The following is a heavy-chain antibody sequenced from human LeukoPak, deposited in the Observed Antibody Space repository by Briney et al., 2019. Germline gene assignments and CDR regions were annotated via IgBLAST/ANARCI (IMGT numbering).Heavy chain of an antibody. Sequence: GASVKVSCKASGYTFTSYDINWVRQATGQGLEWMGWMNPNSGNTGYAQKFQGRVTMTRNTSISTAYVELSSLRSEDTAVYYCARGLRLARRDSSGAYWGQGTPVTVSS. D-gene: IGHD3-22*01. CDR3: ARGLRLARRDSSGAY. CDR1: GYTFTSYD. V-gene: IGHV1-8*01. CDR2: MNPNSGNT. J-gene: IGHJ4*02.